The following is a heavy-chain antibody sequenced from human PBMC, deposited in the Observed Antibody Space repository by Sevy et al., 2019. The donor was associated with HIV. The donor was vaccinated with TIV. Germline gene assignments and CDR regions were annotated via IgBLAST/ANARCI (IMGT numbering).Heavy chain of an antibody. CDR1: GFTFSSYG. D-gene: IGHD5-12*01. V-gene: IGHV3-33*01. CDR2: IWYDGSNK. Sequence: GGSLRLSCAASGFTFSSYGMHWVRQAPGKGLEWVAVIWYDGSNKYYADSVKGRFTISRDNSKNTLYLQMNSLRAEDTAVYYCASEDGYDLLFDYWGQGTLVTVSS. CDR3: ASEDGYDLLFDY. J-gene: IGHJ4*02.